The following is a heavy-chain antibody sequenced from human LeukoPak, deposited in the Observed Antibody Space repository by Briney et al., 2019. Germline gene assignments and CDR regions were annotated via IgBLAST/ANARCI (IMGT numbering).Heavy chain of an antibody. CDR1: GGSISGYY. V-gene: IGHV4-59*08. CDR3: ARYGSGTYPRFDY. J-gene: IGHJ4*02. CDR2: IYNSGST. Sequence: SETLSLTCAVSGGSISGYYWSWIRQSPGKGLEWIAYIYNSGSTNYNPSLQSRVTISVDTSKNQFSLNLSSVTAADTAVYYCARYGSGTYPRFDYWGQGTLVTVSS. D-gene: IGHD3-10*01.